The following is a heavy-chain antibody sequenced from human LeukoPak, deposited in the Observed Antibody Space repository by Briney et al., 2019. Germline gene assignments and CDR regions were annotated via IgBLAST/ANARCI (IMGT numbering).Heavy chain of an antibody. CDR3: AKEIWPTVTTPGHTHFDY. CDR2: LYSDGRT. V-gene: IGHV3-66*01. Sequence: GGSLRLSCTVSGFTVSTNSMSWVRQAPGKGLQWVSLLYSDGRTFYADSVKGRFTISRDTSKNTLYLQMNSLRAEDTAVYYCAKEIWPTVTTPGHTHFDYWGQGTLVTVSS. D-gene: IGHD4-17*01. CDR1: GFTVSTNS. J-gene: IGHJ4*02.